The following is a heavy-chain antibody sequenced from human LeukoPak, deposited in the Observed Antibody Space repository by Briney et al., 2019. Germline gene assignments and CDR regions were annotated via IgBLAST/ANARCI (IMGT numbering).Heavy chain of an antibody. CDR2: IYPGDSET. V-gene: IGHV5-51*01. D-gene: IGHD6-19*01. CDR3: ARRVAALGAFDI. Sequence: GKSLKISCRGSGYSFTSYWIAWVRQMPGKGLEWMGIIYPGDSETRYSPSFQGQVTISADKSISTAYLQWSSLKASDTAMYYCARRVAALGAFDIWGQGTMVTVSS. CDR1: GYSFTSYW. J-gene: IGHJ3*02.